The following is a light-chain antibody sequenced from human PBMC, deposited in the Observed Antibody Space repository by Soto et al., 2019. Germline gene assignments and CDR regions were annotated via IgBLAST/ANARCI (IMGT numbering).Light chain of an antibody. CDR2: DVT. J-gene: IGLJ1*01. Sequence: QSVLTQPRSVSGSPGQSVTISCTGTSSDVGGYNCVSWYQQHPGKAPQLIIYDVTQRPSGVPDRFSGSKSGNTASLSISGLQAEDEAEYYCSSYTNINTRACVFGTGTKVTVL. CDR1: SSDVGGYNC. CDR3: SSYTNINTRACV. V-gene: IGLV2-11*01.